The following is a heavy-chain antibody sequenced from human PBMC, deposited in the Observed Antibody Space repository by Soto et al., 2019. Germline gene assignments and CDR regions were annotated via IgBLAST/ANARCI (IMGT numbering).Heavy chain of an antibody. J-gene: IGHJ4*02. CDR3: ARRLFSSTWHSYFEY. D-gene: IGHD6-13*01. V-gene: IGHV4-39*01. Sequence: PSETLSLTCTFSVDSITSTSYYCGWIRQPSGKGLEWIGCIHYSGSTYYNPSLRSRVTSSVDTSKNQFSLKVSSVTAADTAVYYCARRLFSSTWHSYFEYWGEGTLVSVSS. CDR2: IHYSGST. CDR1: VDSITSTSYY.